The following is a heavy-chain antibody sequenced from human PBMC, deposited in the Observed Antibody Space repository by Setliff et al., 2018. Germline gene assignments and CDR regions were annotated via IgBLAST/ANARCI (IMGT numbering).Heavy chain of an antibody. V-gene: IGHV1-18*01. D-gene: IGHD2-8*01. CDR1: GYIFNDYG. CDR3: SSLVRFCTRNSCQRLSGGEF. Sequence: GASVKVSCKTSGYIFNDYGIAWVRQAPGQGLEWMAWISPYSGKPYNSPSLHGRLPLTTDTSTATAHMELRNLAFNDTAVYYCSSLVRFCTRNSCQRLSGGEFWGQGTLVTVSS. CDR2: ISPYSGKP. J-gene: IGHJ4*02.